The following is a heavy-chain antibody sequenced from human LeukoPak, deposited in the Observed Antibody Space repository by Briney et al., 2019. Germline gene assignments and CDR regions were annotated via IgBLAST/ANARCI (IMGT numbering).Heavy chain of an antibody. CDR3: ARGRTGYQLLPTKKDYSYYYMDV. J-gene: IGHJ6*03. Sequence: SETLSLTCAVYGGSFSGYYWSWIRQPPGKGLEWIGEINHSGSTNYNPSLKGRVTISVDTSKNQFSLKLGSVTAADTAVYYCARGRTGYQLLPTKKDYSYYYMDVWDKGTTVTVSS. CDR1: GGSFSGYY. D-gene: IGHD2-2*01. V-gene: IGHV4-34*01. CDR2: INHSGST.